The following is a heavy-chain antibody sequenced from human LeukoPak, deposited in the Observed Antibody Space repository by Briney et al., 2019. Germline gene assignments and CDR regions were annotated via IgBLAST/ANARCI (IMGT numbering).Heavy chain of an antibody. CDR2: ISAYNGNT. CDR1: GYTFTSYG. J-gene: IGHJ4*02. D-gene: IGHD6-13*01. V-gene: IGHV1-18*01. CDR3: ARLGQLVAGGYFDY. Sequence: ASVKVSFKASGYTFTSYGISWVRQAPGQGLEWMGWISAYNGNTNYAQKLQGRVTMTTGTSTSTAYMELRSLRSDDTAVYYCARLGQLVAGGYFDYWGQGTLVTVSS.